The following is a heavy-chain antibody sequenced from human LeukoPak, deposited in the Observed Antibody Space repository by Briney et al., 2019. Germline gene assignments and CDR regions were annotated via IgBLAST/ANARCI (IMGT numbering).Heavy chain of an antibody. CDR1: GFTFSSSA. Sequence: GGSLRLSCAASGFTFSSSAMSWVRQAPGKGLEWVSAISNNGGYTYYADSVQGRFTISRDNSKSTLCLQMNSLRAEDTAVNYCAKQLGYCSDGSCYFPYWGRGTLVTVSS. CDR3: AKQLGYCSDGSCYFPY. J-gene: IGHJ4*02. CDR2: ISNNGGYT. V-gene: IGHV3-23*01. D-gene: IGHD2-15*01.